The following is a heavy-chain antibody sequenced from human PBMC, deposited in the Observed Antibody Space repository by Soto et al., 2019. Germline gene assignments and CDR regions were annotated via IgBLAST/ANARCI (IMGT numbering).Heavy chain of an antibody. J-gene: IGHJ4*02. CDR2: ISAYNGNT. CDR3: ARLAVVGATTGDYFDY. Sequence: GASVRVSCKASGYTFTSYGISWVRQAPGQGLEWMGWISAYNGNTNYVQKLQGRVTMTTDTSTSTAYMELRSLRSDDTAVYYCARLAVVGATTGDYFDYWGQGTLVTVSS. V-gene: IGHV1-18*01. D-gene: IGHD1-26*01. CDR1: GYTFTSYG.